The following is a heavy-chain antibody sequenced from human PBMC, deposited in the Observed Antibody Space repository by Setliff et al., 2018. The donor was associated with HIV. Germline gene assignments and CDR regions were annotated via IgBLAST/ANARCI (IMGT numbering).Heavy chain of an antibody. Sequence: SVTVSCKASGYTFNNYGISWVRQAPGQGLEWMGWINTHSGYTNYAQNVQGRVTVTMDTSTSTAYMELRSLKSDDTAVYYCARGKTWLRFLDYWGQGTLVTVSS. CDR3: ARGKTWLRFLDY. CDR1: GYTFNNYG. D-gene: IGHD5-12*01. V-gene: IGHV1-18*01. J-gene: IGHJ4*02. CDR2: INTHSGYT.